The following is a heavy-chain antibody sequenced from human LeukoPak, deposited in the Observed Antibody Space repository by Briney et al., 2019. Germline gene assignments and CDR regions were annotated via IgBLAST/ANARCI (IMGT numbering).Heavy chain of an antibody. Sequence: SVKVSCKASGGTFSSYAISWVRQAPGQGLEWMGGIIPIFGTANYAQKFQGRVTITADESTSTAYMELSSLRAEDTAVYYCARGGIFGVVKKIKNYFDYWGQGTLVTVSS. D-gene: IGHD3-3*01. CDR3: ARGGIFGVVKKIKNYFDY. CDR2: IIPIFGTA. CDR1: GGTFSSYA. J-gene: IGHJ4*02. V-gene: IGHV1-69*13.